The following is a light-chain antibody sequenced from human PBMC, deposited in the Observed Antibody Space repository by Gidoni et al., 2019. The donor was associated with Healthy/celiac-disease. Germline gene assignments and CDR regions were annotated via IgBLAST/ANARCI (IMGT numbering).Light chain of an antibody. CDR2: DVS. CDR1: SSDVGGYNY. Sequence: QSALTQPRSVSGSPGQSVTISCTGTSSDVGGYNYVSWYHQHPGKAPKLMIYDVSKRPSGVPDRFSGSKSGNTASLTISGLQAEDEADYYCCSYAGSYTGVFGGGTKLXV. CDR3: CSYAGSYTGV. J-gene: IGLJ3*02. V-gene: IGLV2-11*01.